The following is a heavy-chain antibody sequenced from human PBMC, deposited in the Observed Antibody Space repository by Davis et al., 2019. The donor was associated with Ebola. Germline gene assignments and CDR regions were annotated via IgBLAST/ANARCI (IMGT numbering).Heavy chain of an antibody. Sequence: PSETLSLTCTVSGGSISSGGYYWSWIRQHPGKGLEWIGYIYYSGSTYYNPSLKSRVTISVDTSKNQFSLKLSSVTAADTAVYYCARDSYYDILTGYGAGSYGMDVWGQGTTVTVSS. D-gene: IGHD3-9*01. J-gene: IGHJ6*02. CDR2: IYYSGST. CDR1: GGSISSGGYY. V-gene: IGHV4-31*03. CDR3: ARDSYYDILTGYGAGSYGMDV.